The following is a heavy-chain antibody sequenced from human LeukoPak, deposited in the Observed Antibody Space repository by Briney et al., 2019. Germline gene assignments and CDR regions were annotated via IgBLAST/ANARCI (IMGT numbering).Heavy chain of an antibody. CDR1: GLTFADYV. CDR2: ISWNSNSI. V-gene: IGHV3-9*01. Sequence: GRSLRLSCAASGLTFADYVMYWVRQAPGKGLEWVSGISWNSNSIGYADSVKGRFTITRDNAKNPRYLEMNSPRAEDTALYYGVKGWMSYYMYVWGKGTTVTVSS. J-gene: IGHJ6*03. CDR3: VKGWMSYYMYV. D-gene: IGHD1-1*01.